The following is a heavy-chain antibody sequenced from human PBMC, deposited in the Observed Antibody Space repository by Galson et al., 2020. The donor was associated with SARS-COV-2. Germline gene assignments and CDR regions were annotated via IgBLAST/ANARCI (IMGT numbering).Heavy chain of an antibody. V-gene: IGHV3-21*01. Sequence: GGSLRLSCAASGFTFSSYSMNWVRQAPGKGLEWVSSISSSSSYIYYADSVKGRFTISRDNAKNSLYLQMNSLRAEDTAVYYCARDLDYGGNEYDYQYAFDIWGQGTMVTVSS. CDR1: GFTFSSYS. J-gene: IGHJ3*02. CDR2: ISSSSSYI. D-gene: IGHD4-17*01. CDR3: ARDLDYGGNEYDYQYAFDI.